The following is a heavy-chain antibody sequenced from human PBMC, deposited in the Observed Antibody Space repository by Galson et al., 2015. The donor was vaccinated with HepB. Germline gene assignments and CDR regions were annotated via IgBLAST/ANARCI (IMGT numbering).Heavy chain of an antibody. D-gene: IGHD6-6*01. CDR1: GYSFTSYW. J-gene: IGHJ6*02. Sequence: QSGAEVKKPGESLTISCKGSGYSFTSYWIGWVRQMPGKGLEWMGIFYPGDSDTRYSPSFQGQVTMSADKSISTAYLQWTSLKASDTAMYYCAREGGSSSMYYYYGMDVWGQGTTVTVSS. CDR2: FYPGDSDT. V-gene: IGHV5-51*03. CDR3: AREGGSSSMYYYYGMDV.